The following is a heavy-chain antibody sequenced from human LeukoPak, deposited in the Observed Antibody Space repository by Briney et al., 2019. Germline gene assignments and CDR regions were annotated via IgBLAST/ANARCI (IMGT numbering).Heavy chain of an antibody. J-gene: IGHJ4*02. CDR3: ARDAGYCTGGSCWYFDH. CDR1: AGSISSSSYY. CDR2: IYYSGST. V-gene: IGHV4-39*02. Sequence: SETLSLTCTVSAGSISSSSYYWGWIRQPPGKGLEWIGNIYYSGSTYYNPSLKSRVTISVDTSKNQFSLKLSSVTAADTAVYYCARDAGYCTGGSCWYFDHWGQGTLVTVSS. D-gene: IGHD2-15*01.